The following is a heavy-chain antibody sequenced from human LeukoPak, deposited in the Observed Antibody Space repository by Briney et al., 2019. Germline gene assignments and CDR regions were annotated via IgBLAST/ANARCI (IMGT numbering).Heavy chain of an antibody. J-gene: IGHJ4*02. CDR1: GFTFSSYS. Sequence: GGSLRLSCAASGFTFSSYSMNWVRQAPGKGLEWVSSISSSSSYIYYADSVKGRFTISRDNAKNSLYLQMNSLRAEDTAVYYCARDLGNGGRNRYYFDYWGQGTQVTVSS. V-gene: IGHV3-21*01. CDR2: ISSSSSYI. D-gene: IGHD3-16*01. CDR3: ARDLGNGGRNRYYFDY.